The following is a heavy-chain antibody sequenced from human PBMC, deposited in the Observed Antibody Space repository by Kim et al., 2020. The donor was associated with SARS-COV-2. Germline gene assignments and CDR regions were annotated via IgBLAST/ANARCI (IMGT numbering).Heavy chain of an antibody. CDR2: ISGSGGST. J-gene: IGHJ5*02. CDR3: AKDDSPSDFFSSSWFDP. CDR1: GFTFSSYA. V-gene: IGHV3-23*01. D-gene: IGHD6-6*01. Sequence: GGSLRLSCAASGFTFSSYAMSWVRQAPGKGLEWVSAISGSGGSTYYADSVKGRFTISRDNSKNTLYLQMNSLRAEDTAVYYCAKDDSPSDFFSSSWFDPWGQGTLVTVSS.